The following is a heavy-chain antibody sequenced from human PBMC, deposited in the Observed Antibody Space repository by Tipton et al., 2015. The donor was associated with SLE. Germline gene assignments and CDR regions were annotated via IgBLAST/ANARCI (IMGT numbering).Heavy chain of an antibody. CDR2: IYSGGST. J-gene: IGHJ6*03. D-gene: IGHD7-27*01. Sequence: SLRLSCAASGFTVSSNYMSWVRQAPGKGLEWVSVIYSGGSTYYADSVKGRFTISRHNSKNTLYLQMNSLRAEDTAVYYCARGTKLGNHYYYYYMDVWGKGTTVTVSS. CDR1: GFTVSSNY. CDR3: ARGTKLGNHYYYYYMDV. V-gene: IGHV3-53*04.